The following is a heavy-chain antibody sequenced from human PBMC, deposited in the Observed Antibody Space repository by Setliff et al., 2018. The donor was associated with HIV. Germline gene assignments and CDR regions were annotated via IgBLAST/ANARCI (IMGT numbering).Heavy chain of an antibody. V-gene: IGHV3-7*01. CDR1: GFTFSSYW. CDR2: IKQDGSEK. D-gene: IGHD5-18*01. Sequence: GSLRLSCAGSGFTFSSYWMSWVRQAPGKGLEWVANIKQDGSEKYYVESVKGRFTISRDNANNSLYLQMNSLRAEDTAVYYCARGARGYSYGWGQGTLVTISS. CDR3: ARGARGYSYG. J-gene: IGHJ4*02.